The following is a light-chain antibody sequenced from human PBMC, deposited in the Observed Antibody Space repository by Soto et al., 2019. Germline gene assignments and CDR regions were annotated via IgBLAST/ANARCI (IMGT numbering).Light chain of an antibody. CDR2: DAS. Sequence: EIVLTQSPATLSLSPGERATLSCRASQTVRNYLAWYQQKPGQAPRLLIYDASSRATGIPARFSGSGSGTDFALTISSLEPEDFAVDYCQQRSNWPPGYTFGQGTKLEIK. V-gene: IGKV3-11*01. CDR3: QQRSNWPPGYT. CDR1: QTVRNY. J-gene: IGKJ2*01.